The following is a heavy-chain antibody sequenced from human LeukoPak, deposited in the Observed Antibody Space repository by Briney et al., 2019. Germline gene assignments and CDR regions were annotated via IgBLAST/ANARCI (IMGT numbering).Heavy chain of an antibody. J-gene: IGHJ4*02. Sequence: ASVKVSCKASGYTFTGDYMHWVRQAPGQGLEWMGWINPNSGGTNYAQKFQGRVTMTRDTSISTAYMELSRLRSDDTAVYYCARDRVRTTALIDYWGQGTLATVSS. V-gene: IGHV1-2*02. CDR3: ARDRVRTTALIDY. CDR2: INPNSGGT. D-gene: IGHD4-17*01. CDR1: GYTFTGDY.